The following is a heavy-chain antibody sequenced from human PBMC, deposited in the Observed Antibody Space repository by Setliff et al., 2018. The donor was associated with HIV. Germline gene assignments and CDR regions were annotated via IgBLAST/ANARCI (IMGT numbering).Heavy chain of an antibody. J-gene: IGHJ5*02. Sequence: GASVKVSCKASGYTFAGYYIHWVRQAPGQGLEWMGWMNPSSGNTGYAQKFQGRVTMTRNTSISTAYMELSSLRSEDTAVYYCARAYSNKDWFDPWGQGTLVTVSS. CDR1: GYTFAGYY. CDR2: MNPSSGNT. D-gene: IGHD5-12*01. V-gene: IGHV1-8*02. CDR3: ARAYSNKDWFDP.